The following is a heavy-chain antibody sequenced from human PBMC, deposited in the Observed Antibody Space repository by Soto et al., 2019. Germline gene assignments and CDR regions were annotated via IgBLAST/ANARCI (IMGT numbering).Heavy chain of an antibody. CDR2: IYYRGTT. CDR1: GGSISSSSYY. Sequence: WETPDITCSASGGSISSSSYYWGWIRQPPGKGLEWIGRIYYRGTTYHNPPLKTRVTISVDTSTSQFSLTVSSVTATDTAVYYFASQKDNRRRYLLPAYW. D-gene: IGHD1-1*01. V-gene: IGHV4-39*01. J-gene: IGHJ4*01. CDR3: ASQKDNRRRYLLPAY.